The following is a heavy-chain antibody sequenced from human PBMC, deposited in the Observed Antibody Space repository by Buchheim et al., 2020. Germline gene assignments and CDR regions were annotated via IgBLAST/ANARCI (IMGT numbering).Heavy chain of an antibody. J-gene: IGHJ4*02. Sequence: QVQLVESGGGVVQPGRSLRLSCAASGFTFSIYGIHWVRRAPGKGLEWVAVISYDGSNKYYADSVKGRFTISRDNSKNTLYLQMNSLRAEDTAVYYCATSGLQQSTDYWGQGTL. V-gene: IGHV3-30*03. CDR1: GFTFSIYG. CDR3: ATSGLQQSTDY. D-gene: IGHD1-26*01. CDR2: ISYDGSNK.